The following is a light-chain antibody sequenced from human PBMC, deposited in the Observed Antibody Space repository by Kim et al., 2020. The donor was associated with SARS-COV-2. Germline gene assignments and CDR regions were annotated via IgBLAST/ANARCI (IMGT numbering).Light chain of an antibody. CDR3: QKYKSAPPYT. Sequence: DIQMTQSPSSLSASVGDRVTITCRASQGISNYLAWYQQKPGKVPKLLIYAASTLQSGVPSRFSGSGSGTDFTLTISSLQPEDVATYYWQKYKSAPPYTFGQGTKREI. J-gene: IGKJ2*01. V-gene: IGKV1-27*01. CDR2: AAS. CDR1: QGISNY.